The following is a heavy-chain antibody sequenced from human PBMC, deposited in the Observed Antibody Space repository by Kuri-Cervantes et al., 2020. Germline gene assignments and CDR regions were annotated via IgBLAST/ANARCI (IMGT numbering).Heavy chain of an antibody. Sequence: ASVKVSCKASGYTFTGYYMHWVRQAPGQGLEWMGWINPNSGGTNYAQKFQGWVTMTRDTSISTAYMELSRLRSEDTAVYYCARDQYRAAMVRGVYPSSFDYWGQGTLVTVSS. CDR3: ARDQYRAAMVRGVYPSSFDY. CDR2: INPNSGGT. V-gene: IGHV1-2*04. J-gene: IGHJ4*02. CDR1: GYTFTGYY. D-gene: IGHD3-10*01.